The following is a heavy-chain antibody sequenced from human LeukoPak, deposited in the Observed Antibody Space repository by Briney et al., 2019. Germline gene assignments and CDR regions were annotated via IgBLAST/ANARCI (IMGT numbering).Heavy chain of an antibody. J-gene: IGHJ6*03. Sequence: GSSVKVSCKASGGTFGSYAISWVRQAPGQGLEWMGGIIPIFGTANYAQKFQGRVTITTDESTSTAYMELSSLRSEGTAVYYCARSIVVVPAAILYYYYMDVWGKGTTVTVSS. V-gene: IGHV1-69*05. CDR1: GGTFGSYA. CDR2: IIPIFGTA. D-gene: IGHD2-2*02. CDR3: ARSIVVVPAAILYYYYMDV.